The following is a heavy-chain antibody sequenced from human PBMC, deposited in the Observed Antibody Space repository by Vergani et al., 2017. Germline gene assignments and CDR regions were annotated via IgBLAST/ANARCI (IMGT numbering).Heavy chain of an antibody. CDR1: GFSLSTSGVG. CDR2: IYWDDDK. Sequence: QITLKESGPTLVKPTQTLTLTCTFSGFSLSTSGVGVGWLRHPPGKALEWLTLIYWDDDKRYSPSLKSRLTITKDTSKNQVVLTMTNMDPVDTATYYCAHTAYDYVWGSYLYWGQGTLVTVSS. J-gene: IGHJ4*02. D-gene: IGHD3-16*02. CDR3: AHTAYDYVWGSYLY. V-gene: IGHV2-5*02.